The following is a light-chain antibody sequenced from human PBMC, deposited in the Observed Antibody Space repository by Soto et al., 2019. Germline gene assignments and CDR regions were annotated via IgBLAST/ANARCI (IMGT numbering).Light chain of an antibody. CDR3: QQYDKWPRT. J-gene: IGKJ1*01. CDR2: GAS. Sequence: EIVMTQARATPPVSPGERVTLSCRAGQSLTRNLHWYQHKPGQSHRLLIYGASARDTGIPAGFSGGGSGAEYTLTISSLQSEDFAVYYCQQYDKWPRTFGQGTRWIP. V-gene: IGKV3-15*01. CDR1: QSLTRN.